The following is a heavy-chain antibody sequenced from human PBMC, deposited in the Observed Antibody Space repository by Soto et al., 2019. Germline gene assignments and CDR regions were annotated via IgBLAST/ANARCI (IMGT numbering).Heavy chain of an antibody. J-gene: IGHJ3*02. CDR3: ARAQQQLRRGAFDI. D-gene: IGHD6-13*01. CDR1: GFTFSSYS. V-gene: IGHV3-21*01. CDR2: ISSSSSYI. Sequence: GGSLRLSCAASGFTFSSYSMNWVRQAPGKGLEWVSSISSSSSYIYYADSVKGRFTISRDNAKNSLYLQMNSLRAEDTAVYYCARAQQQLRRGAFDIWGQGTMVTVSS.